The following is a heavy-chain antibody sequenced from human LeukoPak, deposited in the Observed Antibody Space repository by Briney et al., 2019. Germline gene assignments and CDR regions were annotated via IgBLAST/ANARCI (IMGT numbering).Heavy chain of an antibody. Sequence: ASVKVSCKASGYTITNNYMHWVRQAPGQGLEWMGVINPSGTGTSYAQKFQGRVTMTEDTSTDTAYMELSSLRSEDTAVYYCATSVLGADPGIAARPWRDAFDIWGQGTMVTVSS. CDR1: GYTITNNY. CDR2: INPSGTGT. J-gene: IGHJ3*02. CDR3: ATSVLGADPGIAARPWRDAFDI. D-gene: IGHD6-6*01. V-gene: IGHV1-46*01.